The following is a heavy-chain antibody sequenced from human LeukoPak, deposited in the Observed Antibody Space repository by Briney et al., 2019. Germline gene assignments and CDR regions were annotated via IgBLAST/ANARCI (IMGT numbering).Heavy chain of an antibody. V-gene: IGHV3-11*05. CDR1: GFTFSDYY. CDR2: ISSSSSYT. D-gene: IGHD2-15*01. Sequence: GGSLRLSCAASGFTFSDYYMSWIRQAPGKGVEWVSYISSSSSYTNYADSVKGRFTISRDNAKNSLYLQMNSLRAGDTAVYYCARDNDCSGGSCGGWFDPWGQGTLVTVSS. CDR3: ARDNDCSGGSCGGWFDP. J-gene: IGHJ5*02.